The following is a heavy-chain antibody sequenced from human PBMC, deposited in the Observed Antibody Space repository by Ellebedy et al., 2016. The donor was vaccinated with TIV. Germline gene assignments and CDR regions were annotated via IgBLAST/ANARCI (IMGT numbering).Heavy chain of an antibody. CDR2: IYYSGSA. CDR3: ARDGSHSGGWYCDY. D-gene: IGHD6-19*01. Sequence: MPSETLSLTCTVSGGSISNSDYYWNWIRQPPGKGLEWIGSIYYSGSAYYNPSLKSRVTVSVDTSKNQFSLKLSSVTAADTALYFCARDGSHSGGWYCDYWGQGTLVTVSS. J-gene: IGHJ4*02. CDR1: GGSISNSDYY. V-gene: IGHV4-39*07.